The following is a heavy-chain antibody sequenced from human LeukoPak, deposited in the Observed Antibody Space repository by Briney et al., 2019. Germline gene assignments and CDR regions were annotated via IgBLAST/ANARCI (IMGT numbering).Heavy chain of an antibody. J-gene: IGHJ4*02. CDR2: INQGGSDK. CDR3: ARDSTIYGGFFDY. CDR1: GFTFSTYW. V-gene: IGHV3-7*01. Sequence: GGSLRLSCAASGFTFSTYWMCWVRQAPGKGLEWVANINQGGSDKYYVDSVKGRFTISRDNAKNSLYLQVNNLRAEDTAVYYCARDSTIYGGFFDYWGQGTLVTVSS. D-gene: IGHD4-17*01.